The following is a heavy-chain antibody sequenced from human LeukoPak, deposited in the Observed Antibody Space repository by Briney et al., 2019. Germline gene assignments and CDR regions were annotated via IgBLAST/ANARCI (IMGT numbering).Heavy chain of an antibody. CDR2: INPNSGGT. CDR3: ARWGGHCTSGLCYYFDC. Sequence: GASVKVSCKASGYTFTGYYMHWVRQAPGQGLEWMGWINPNSGGTNYAQKFQGRVTMTRDKSIRTAYMELSRLTSDDTAVYYCARWGGHCTSGLCYYFDCWGQGTLVTVSS. V-gene: IGHV1-2*02. CDR1: GYTFTGYY. D-gene: IGHD2-8*01. J-gene: IGHJ4*02.